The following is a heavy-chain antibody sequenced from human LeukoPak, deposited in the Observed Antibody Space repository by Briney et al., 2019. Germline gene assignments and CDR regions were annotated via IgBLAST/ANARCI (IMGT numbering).Heavy chain of an antibody. V-gene: IGHV1-18*01. D-gene: IGHD6-13*01. J-gene: IGHJ6*03. Sequence: GASVKLSCKASGYTFTSYGISWVRQAPGQGLEWMGWISVYNGNTKYVQKFQGRVTMTTHTSTSTAYLELRSLRSDDTAVYYCVREVSAANAGYMDVWGTGTTVTVSS. CDR2: ISVYNGNT. CDR3: VREVSAANAGYMDV. CDR1: GYTFTSYG.